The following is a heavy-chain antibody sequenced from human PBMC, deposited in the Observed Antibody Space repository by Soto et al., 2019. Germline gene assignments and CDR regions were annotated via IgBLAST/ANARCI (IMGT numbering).Heavy chain of an antibody. V-gene: IGHV3-23*01. CDR2: ISGSGDST. CDR3: ANTPSPGTKVTTSTDY. D-gene: IGHD4-17*01. CDR1: GFTFSSYA. J-gene: IGHJ4*02. Sequence: GGSLRLSCAASGFTFSSYAMSWVRQAPGKGLEWVAAISGSGDSTYYADSVKGRFTISRDNSKNTLYLQMNSLRAEDTAVYYCANTPSPGTKVTTSTDYWGQGTLVTVSS.